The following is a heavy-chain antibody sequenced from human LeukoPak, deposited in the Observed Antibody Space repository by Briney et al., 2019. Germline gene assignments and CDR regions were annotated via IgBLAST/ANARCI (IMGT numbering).Heavy chain of an antibody. CDR3: AKMNIHGDSVL. V-gene: IGHV4-59*01. J-gene: IGHJ4*02. D-gene: IGHD2-21*02. CDR2: IYYTGRT. Sequence: SESLSLTCTVSGGPISVDYWNWIRQAPGKGLEWIGYIYYTGRTKYNPSLASRLTISIDTSKSQFSLRLTSVTAADTAVYYCAKMNIHGDSVLWGQGSLVTVSS. CDR1: GGPISVDY.